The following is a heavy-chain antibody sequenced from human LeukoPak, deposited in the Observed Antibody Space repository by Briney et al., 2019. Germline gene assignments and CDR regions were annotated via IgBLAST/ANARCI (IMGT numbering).Heavy chain of an antibody. D-gene: IGHD6-19*01. J-gene: IGHJ4*02. CDR2: ISGSGGST. CDR1: GFTFGSYA. V-gene: IGHV3-23*01. CDR3: AKQWLLRGGYYFDY. Sequence: PGGSLRLSCAASGFTFGSYAMSWVRQAPGKGLEWVSAISGSGGSTYYADSVKGRFTISRDNSKNTLYLQMNSLRAEDTAVYYCAKQWLLRGGYYFDYWGQGTLVTVSS.